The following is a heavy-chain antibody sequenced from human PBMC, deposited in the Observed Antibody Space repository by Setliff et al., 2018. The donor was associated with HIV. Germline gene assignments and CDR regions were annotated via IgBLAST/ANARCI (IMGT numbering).Heavy chain of an antibody. CDR3: ARGLSVYSYANVYYYHGMDV. J-gene: IGHJ6*02. Sequence: SETLSLTCTVSGASISSHYWTWIRQPPGKGLEWIGSFHYSGSTSYNPSLKSRVAISVDTSKSQFSLKMTSVTAADTAVYYCARGLSVYSYANVYYYHGMDVWGQGTTVTVSS. D-gene: IGHD5-18*01. CDR2: FHYSGST. CDR1: GASISSHY. V-gene: IGHV4-39*01.